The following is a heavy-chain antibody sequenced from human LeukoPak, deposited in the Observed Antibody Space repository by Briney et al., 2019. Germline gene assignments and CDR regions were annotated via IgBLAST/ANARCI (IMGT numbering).Heavy chain of an antibody. CDR1: GFTFGSYS. J-gene: IGHJ4*02. V-gene: IGHV3-21*01. Sequence: GGSLRLSCAASGFTFGSYSMNWVRQAPGKGLEWVSSISSSSRYIYYADSLKGRFTTSRDNAKNSLYLQMNSLRAEDTAVYYCARDNSYDISGYYYFDYWGQGTLVTVSS. CDR3: ARDNSYDISGYYYFDY. D-gene: IGHD3-22*01. CDR2: ISSSSRYI.